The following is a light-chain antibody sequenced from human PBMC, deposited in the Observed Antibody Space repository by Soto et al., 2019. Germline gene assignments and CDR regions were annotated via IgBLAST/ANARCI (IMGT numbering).Light chain of an antibody. Sequence: DIQMTQSPSTLSASVGDRVTITCRASQSISSWLAWYQQKPGKAPKLLIYDVSTLESGVPSRFSGSGSGTEDPLNISSLQPDDFTTYYCQQYNTYPYTFGLGTKLEIK. CDR1: QSISSW. V-gene: IGKV1-5*01. CDR3: QQYNTYPYT. J-gene: IGKJ2*01. CDR2: DVS.